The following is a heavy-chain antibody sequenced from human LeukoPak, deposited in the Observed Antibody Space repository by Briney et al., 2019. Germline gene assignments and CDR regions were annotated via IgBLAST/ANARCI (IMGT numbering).Heavy chain of an antibody. CDR1: GFTFSTYA. CDR3: AKDRDGSLGY. Sequence: GGSLRLSCAASGFTFSTYAVNWVRQAPGKGLEWVSTISGSGGGTYYADSVKGRFTISRDNSKNTLYLQMNSLRAEDTAVYYCAKDRDGSLGYWGQGTLVTVSS. V-gene: IGHV3-23*01. J-gene: IGHJ4*02. D-gene: IGHD5-24*01. CDR2: ISGSGGGT.